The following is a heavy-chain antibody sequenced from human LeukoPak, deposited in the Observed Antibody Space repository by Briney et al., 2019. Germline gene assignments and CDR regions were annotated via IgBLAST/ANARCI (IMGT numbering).Heavy chain of an antibody. CDR3: ARDGPHYYGSGMVNWFDP. CDR1: GGSISSSSYY. V-gene: IGHV4-39*02. J-gene: IGHJ5*02. Sequence: PSETLSLTCTVSGGSISSSSYYWGWIRQPPGKGLEWIGSIYYSGSTYYNPSLKSRVTISVDTSKNQFSLKLSSVTAADTAVYYCARDGPHYYGSGMVNWFDPWGQGTLVTVSS. CDR2: IYYSGST. D-gene: IGHD3-10*01.